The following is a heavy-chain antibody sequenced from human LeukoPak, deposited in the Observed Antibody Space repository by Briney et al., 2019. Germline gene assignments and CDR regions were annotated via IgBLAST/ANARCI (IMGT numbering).Heavy chain of an antibody. CDR2: ISAYNGNT. V-gene: IGHV1-18*01. CDR3: ARMEMATAIFDY. J-gene: IGHJ4*02. CDR1: GYTFTSYG. D-gene: IGHD5-24*01. Sequence: ASVKVSCKASGYTFTSYGISWVRQAPGQGLEWMGWISAYNGNTNYAQNLQGRVTMTTDTSTSTAYMELRSLRSDDTAMYYCARMEMATAIFDYWGQGTLVTVSS.